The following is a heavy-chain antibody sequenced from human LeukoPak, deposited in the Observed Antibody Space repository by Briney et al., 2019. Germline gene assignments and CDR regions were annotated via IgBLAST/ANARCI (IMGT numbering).Heavy chain of an antibody. V-gene: IGHV4-59*08. CDR1: GGSISSYY. CDR2: IYYSGST. Sequence: SETLSLTCTVSGGSISSYYWSWIRQPPGKGLEWIGYIYYSGSTNYNPSLKSRVTISVDTSKNQFSLKLSSVTAADTAVYYCARLTSYYDSSGIGYYFDYWGQGTLVTSPQ. J-gene: IGHJ4*02. D-gene: IGHD3-22*01. CDR3: ARLTSYYDSSGIGYYFDY.